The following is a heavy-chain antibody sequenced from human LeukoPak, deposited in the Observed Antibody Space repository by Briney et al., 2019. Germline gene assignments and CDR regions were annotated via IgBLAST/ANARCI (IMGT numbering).Heavy chain of an antibody. J-gene: IGHJ4*02. CDR3: AKVENCGGDCYSNFDY. Sequence: GGSLRLSCAASGFTFSSYAMSWVRQAPGKGLEWVSAISGSGGSTYYADSVKGRFTISRDNSKNTLYLQMNSLRAEDTAVYYCAKVENCGGDCYSNFDYWGQGTLVTVSS. CDR1: GFTFSSYA. CDR2: ISGSGGST. V-gene: IGHV3-23*01. D-gene: IGHD2-21*02.